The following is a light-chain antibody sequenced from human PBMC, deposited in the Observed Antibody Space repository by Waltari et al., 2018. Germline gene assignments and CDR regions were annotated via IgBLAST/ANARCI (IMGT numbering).Light chain of an antibody. Sequence: QVVLTQSPSASASLGASVKLTCTLSRGYTSYAITWHQKRPGKGPRYLMRLNADGSHAMGDGLPHRFSGSSSGADRYLTISSLQSEDEADYYCQIWDSGIWVFGGGTKLTVL. V-gene: IGLV4-69*01. CDR2: LNADGSH. CDR1: RGYTSYA. CDR3: QIWDSGIWV. J-gene: IGLJ2*01.